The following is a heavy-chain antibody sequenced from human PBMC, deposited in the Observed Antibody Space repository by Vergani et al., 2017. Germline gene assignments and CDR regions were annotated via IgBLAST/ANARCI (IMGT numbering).Heavy chain of an antibody. J-gene: IGHJ4*02. Sequence: QVQLVQSGAEVKKPGASVKVSCKASGYTFTGYYMHWVRQAPGQGLEWMGWINPNSGGTNYAQKFQGRVTITADKSTSTAYMELSSLRTEDTAVYYCARDKSSGYYDYWGQGTLVTVSS. CDR3: ARDKSSGYYDY. V-gene: IGHV1-2*02. D-gene: IGHD3-22*01. CDR1: GYTFTGYY. CDR2: INPNSGGT.